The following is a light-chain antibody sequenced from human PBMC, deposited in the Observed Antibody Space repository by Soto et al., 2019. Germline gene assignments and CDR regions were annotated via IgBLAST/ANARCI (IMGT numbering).Light chain of an antibody. V-gene: IGKV3-20*01. CDR2: GAS. CDR1: QSVSSTF. Sequence: EIVLTQSPGTLSLSPGEGATLSCRASQSVSSTFLAWYQQKPGQAPRLLIYGASFRATGTPDRFSGSGSGTDFTLTISRLEPEDFAVYYCQQYGNSRYTFGQGTKLEIK. CDR3: QQYGNSRYT. J-gene: IGKJ2*01.